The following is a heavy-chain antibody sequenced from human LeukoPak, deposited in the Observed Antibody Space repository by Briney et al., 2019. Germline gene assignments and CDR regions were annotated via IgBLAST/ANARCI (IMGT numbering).Heavy chain of an antibody. J-gene: IGHJ4*02. Sequence: GGSLRLSCAASGFTFSDYCMSWVRQAPGKGLEWVSYISSSGGTIYYADSVKGRFTISRDNAKNSLYLQMNSLRAEDTAVYYCARALLDLRLLEWPGFDYWGQGTLVTVSS. CDR2: ISSSGGTI. CDR1: GFTFSDYC. CDR3: ARALLDLRLLEWPGFDY. D-gene: IGHD3-3*01. V-gene: IGHV3-11*01.